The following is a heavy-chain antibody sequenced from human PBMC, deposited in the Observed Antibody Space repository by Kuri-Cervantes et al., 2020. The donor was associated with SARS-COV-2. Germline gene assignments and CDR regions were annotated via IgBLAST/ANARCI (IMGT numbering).Heavy chain of an antibody. CDR1: GFSFSSYA. Sequence: GGSLRLSCAASGFSFSSYAMSWVRQAPGKGLEWVSAISGSGGSTYYADSVKGRFTISRDNSKNTLYLQMNSLRAEDMAVYYCARDNNWNDVWGQGTTVTVSS. J-gene: IGHJ6*02. D-gene: IGHD1-1*01. CDR3: ARDNNWNDV. V-gene: IGHV3-23*01. CDR2: ISGSGGST.